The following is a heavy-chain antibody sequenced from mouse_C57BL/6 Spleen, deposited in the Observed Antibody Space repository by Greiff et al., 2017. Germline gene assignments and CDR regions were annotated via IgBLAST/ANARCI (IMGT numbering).Heavy chain of an antibody. CDR2: ISSGSSTI. D-gene: IGHD6-1*01. CDR1: GFTFSDYG. J-gene: IGHJ2*01. CDR3: ARIPLY. V-gene: IGHV5-17*01. Sequence: DVKLVESGGGLVKPGGSLKLSCAASGFTFSDYGMHWVRQAPEKGLEWVAYISSGSSTIYYADTLKGRFTISGDNAKNTLFLQMTRLRSEDTAMYYCARIPLYWGQGTTLTVSS.